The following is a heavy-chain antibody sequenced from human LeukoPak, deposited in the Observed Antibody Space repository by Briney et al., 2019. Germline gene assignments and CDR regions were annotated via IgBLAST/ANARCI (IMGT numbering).Heavy chain of an antibody. CDR3: ARVKQWLVHLNPIDY. J-gene: IGHJ4*02. V-gene: IGHV1-18*01. CDR2: ISAYNGNT. Sequence: ASVKVSCKASGYTFTSYVISWVRQAPGQGLEWMGWISAYNGNTNYAQKLQGRVTMTTDTSTSTAYMELRSLRSDDTAVYYCARVKQWLVHLNPIDYWGQGTLVTVSS. D-gene: IGHD6-19*01. CDR1: GYTFTSYV.